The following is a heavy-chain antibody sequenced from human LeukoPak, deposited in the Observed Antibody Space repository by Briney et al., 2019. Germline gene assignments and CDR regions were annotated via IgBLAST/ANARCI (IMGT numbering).Heavy chain of an antibody. CDR2: ISYDGSNK. CDR3: ASDWRDDP. J-gene: IGHJ5*02. CDR1: GFTFSSYA. V-gene: IGHV3-30-3*01. Sequence: GGSLRLSCAASGFTFSSYAMHWVRQAPGKGLEWVAVISYDGSNKYYADSVKGRFTISRDNSKNTLYLQMNSLRAEDTAVYYCASDWRDDPWGQGTLVAVSS. D-gene: IGHD3-3*01.